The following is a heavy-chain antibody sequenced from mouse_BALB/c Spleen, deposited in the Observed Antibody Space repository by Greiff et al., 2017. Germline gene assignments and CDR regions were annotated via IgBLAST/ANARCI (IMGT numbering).Heavy chain of an antibody. J-gene: IGHJ3*01. CDR2: IDPANGNT. V-gene: IGHV14-3*02. CDR1: GFNIKDTY. CDR3: ARSYYRYDKAWFAY. Sequence: EVQLQQSGAELVKPGASVKLSCTASGFNIKDTYMHWVKQRPEQGLEWIGRIDPANGNTKYDPKFQGKASITADTSSNTAYLQLSSLTSEDTAVYYCARSYYRYDKAWFAYWGQGTLVTVSA. D-gene: IGHD2-14*01.